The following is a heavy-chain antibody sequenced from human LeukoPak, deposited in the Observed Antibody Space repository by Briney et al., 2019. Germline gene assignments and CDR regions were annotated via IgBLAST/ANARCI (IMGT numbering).Heavy chain of an antibody. D-gene: IGHD4-17*01. Sequence: ASVKVSCKASGYTFTSYYMHWVRQAPGQGLEWMGVINPSGGSTSYAQKFQGRVTMTRDMSTSTVYMELSSLRSEDTAVYYCARGYYGDYPFDYWGQGTLVTVSS. V-gene: IGHV1-46*01. J-gene: IGHJ4*02. CDR2: INPSGGST. CDR3: ARGYYGDYPFDY. CDR1: GYTFTSYY.